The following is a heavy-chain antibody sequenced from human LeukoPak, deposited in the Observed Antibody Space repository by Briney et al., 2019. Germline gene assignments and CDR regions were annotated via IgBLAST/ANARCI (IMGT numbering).Heavy chain of an antibody. V-gene: IGHV1-18*01. CDR2: ISAYNGNT. J-gene: IGHJ6*02. D-gene: IGHD3-3*01. CDR1: GYTFTSYA. CDR3: ARDRRGFLEWLLSEYYGMGV. Sequence: GASVKVSCKASGYTFTSYAMHWVRQAPGQGLEWMGWISAYNGNTNYAQKLQGRATMTTDTSTSTAYMELRSLRSDDTAVYYCARDRRGFLEWLLSEYYGMGVWGQGTTVTVSS.